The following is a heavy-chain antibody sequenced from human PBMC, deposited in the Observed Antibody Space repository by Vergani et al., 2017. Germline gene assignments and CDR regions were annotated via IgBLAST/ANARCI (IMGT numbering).Heavy chain of an antibody. CDR2: INPNSGGT. J-gene: IGHJ4*02. CDR3: ARGGDIVVVVAATPGPFDY. Sequence: QVQLVQSGAEVQKPGASVKVSCKASGYTFTGYYMHWVRQAPGQGLEWMGWINPNSGGTNYAQKFQGRVTMTRDTSISTAYMELSRLRSDDTAVYYCARGGDIVVVVAATPGPFDYWGQGTLVTVSS. D-gene: IGHD2-15*01. V-gene: IGHV1-2*02. CDR1: GYTFTGYY.